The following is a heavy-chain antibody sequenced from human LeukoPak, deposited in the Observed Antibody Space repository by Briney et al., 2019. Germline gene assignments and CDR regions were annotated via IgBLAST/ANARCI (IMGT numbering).Heavy chain of an antibody. V-gene: IGHV3-66*02. J-gene: IGHJ6*03. CDR3: ARSLLTGTTPYYCYYMDV. D-gene: IGHD1-7*01. Sequence: GGSLRLSCAASGFIVSSNYMYWVRQAPGKGLEWVSDIYSGGTTNYADSVKGRVTISRDNSKNTLYLQMNSLRAEDTAVYYCARSLLTGTTPYYCYYMDVWGKGTTVTVSS. CDR1: GFIVSSNY. CDR2: IYSGGTT.